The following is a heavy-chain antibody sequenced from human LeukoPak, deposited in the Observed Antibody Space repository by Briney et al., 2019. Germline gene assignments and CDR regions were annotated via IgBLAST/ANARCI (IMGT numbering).Heavy chain of an antibody. Sequence: ASVKVSCKASGYTFISYYIHWVRQAPGQGLEWMGIINPAGGSTTYAQKFQGSRLTLTRDTSTSTVYMELSSLRSEDTAVYYCARGRGVHDSHTYDYFDYWGQGSLVTVSS. CDR3: ARGRGVHDSHTYDYFDY. CDR1: GYTFISYY. D-gene: IGHD3-22*01. CDR2: INPAGGST. V-gene: IGHV1-46*01. J-gene: IGHJ4*02.